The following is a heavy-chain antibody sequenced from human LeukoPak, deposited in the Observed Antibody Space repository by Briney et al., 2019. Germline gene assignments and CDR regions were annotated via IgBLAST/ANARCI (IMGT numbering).Heavy chain of an antibody. V-gene: IGHV4-4*07. CDR2: FYTSGGT. J-gene: IGHJ3*02. CDR3: ARLRDGYNYDAFDI. D-gene: IGHD5-24*01. CDR1: GGSISSYY. Sequence: SETLSLTCTVSGGSISSYYWSWIRQPAGKGLEWIGRFYTSGGTNYNPSLKSRVTISVDTSKNQFSLKLSSVTAADTAVYYCARLRDGYNYDAFDIWGQGTMVTVSS.